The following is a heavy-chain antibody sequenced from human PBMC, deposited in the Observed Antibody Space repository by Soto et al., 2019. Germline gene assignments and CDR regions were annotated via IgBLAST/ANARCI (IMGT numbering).Heavy chain of an antibody. CDR2: IRSKPYDGTT. CDR1: GFTFGDDA. CDR3: AKDLFSMVRGASYYSYGMDV. D-gene: IGHD3-10*01. Sequence: GGSLRLSCTASGFTFGDDAMSWLRQAPGEGLEWVGFIRSKPYDGTTEYAASAKGRFTISRDDSKSIAYLQMNSLKTEDTAVYYCAKDLFSMVRGASYYSYGMDVWGQGTTVTVSS. J-gene: IGHJ6*02. V-gene: IGHV3-49*03.